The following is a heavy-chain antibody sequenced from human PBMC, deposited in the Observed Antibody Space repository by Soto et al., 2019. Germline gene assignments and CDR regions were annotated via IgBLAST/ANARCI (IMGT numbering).Heavy chain of an antibody. J-gene: IGHJ5*02. D-gene: IGHD1-1*01. CDR2: IGGSGGST. CDR3: AKDPYNSNDVEWFDP. Sequence: VQLQESGPGLVKPSQTLSLTCTVSGGSISSGDYYWSWIRQPPGKGLEWVSAIGGSGGSTYYAESVQGRFTISRDNSKNTLNLQMNSLRAEDTAIYYCAKDPYNSNDVEWFDPWGQGTLVTVSS. V-gene: IGHV3-23*01. CDR1: GGSISSGDYY.